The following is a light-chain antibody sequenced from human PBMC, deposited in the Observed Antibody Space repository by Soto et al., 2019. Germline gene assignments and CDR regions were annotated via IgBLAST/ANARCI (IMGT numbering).Light chain of an antibody. V-gene: IGKV3-20*01. J-gene: IGKJ4*01. CDR3: QQYRRLPLT. Sequence: EIVLTQSPGTLSLSPGDRATLYCRASQSFTPNHLGVTRHYLAWYQQKPGQAPRLLMYGASSRATGIPHRLSGSASGTCFTVTLTRLDPEDFSVYYRQQYRRLPLTFGGGTRVE. CDR1: QSFTPNHLGVTRHY. CDR2: GAS.